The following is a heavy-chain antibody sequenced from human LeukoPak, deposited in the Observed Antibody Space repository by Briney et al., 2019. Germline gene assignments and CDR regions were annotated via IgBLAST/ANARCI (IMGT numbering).Heavy chain of an antibody. CDR2: ITSGSSYI. Sequence: GGSLRLSCAASGFSFSTYNMNWVRQAPGQRLEWVSSITSGSSYIYYADSVKGRFTISRDNAKSSLYLQMDSLRAEDTAVYYCARDPYSGNYGAYYYYYVDVRGKGTTVTISS. CDR3: ARDPYSGNYGAYYYYYVDV. D-gene: IGHD1-26*01. J-gene: IGHJ6*03. CDR1: GFSFSTYN. V-gene: IGHV3-21*01.